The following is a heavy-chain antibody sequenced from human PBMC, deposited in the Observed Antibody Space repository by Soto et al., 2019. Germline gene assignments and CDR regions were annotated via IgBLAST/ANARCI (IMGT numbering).Heavy chain of an antibody. J-gene: IGHJ4*02. CDR3: AKFRAGLGSQTDS. V-gene: IGHV3-23*01. Sequence: EVQLLESGGNLVQPGGSLRLSCAASGFTFSSYAMSWVRQAPGKGLEWVSTVGVSGATTYYSDSVKGRFTISRDNSNNTLFLQVHSLRAEDTARYYCAKFRAGLGSQTDSWGQGTPVTVSS. CDR2: VGVSGATT. D-gene: IGHD3-10*01. CDR1: GFTFSSYA.